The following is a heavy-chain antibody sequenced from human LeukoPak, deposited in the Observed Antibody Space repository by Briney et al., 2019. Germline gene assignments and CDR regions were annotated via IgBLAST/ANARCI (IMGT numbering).Heavy chain of an antibody. D-gene: IGHD2-2*01. Sequence: GASVKVSCKASGGTFSSYAISWVRQAPGQGLEWMGRIIPIFGIANYAQKFQGRVTITADKSTSTAYMELSSLRSEDTAVYYCAGEQYQLLLSPSDYYYYGMDVWGQGTTVTVSS. CDR3: AGEQYQLLLSPSDYYYYGMDV. CDR2: IIPIFGIA. CDR1: GGTFSSYA. J-gene: IGHJ6*02. V-gene: IGHV1-69*04.